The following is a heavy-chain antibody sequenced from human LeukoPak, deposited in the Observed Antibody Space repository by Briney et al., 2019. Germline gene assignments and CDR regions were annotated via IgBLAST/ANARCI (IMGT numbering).Heavy chain of an antibody. CDR2: IYPGDSDT. CDR1: GYSFTSYW. V-gene: IGHV5-51*01. Sequence: KGGESLKISCKGSGYSFTSYWIGWVRQMAGKGLEWMGIIYPGDSDTRYSPSFQGQVTISADKSISTAYLQWSSLKASDTAMYYCAREDTAMSEDAFDIWGQGTMVTVSS. CDR3: AREDTAMSEDAFDI. D-gene: IGHD5-18*01. J-gene: IGHJ3*02.